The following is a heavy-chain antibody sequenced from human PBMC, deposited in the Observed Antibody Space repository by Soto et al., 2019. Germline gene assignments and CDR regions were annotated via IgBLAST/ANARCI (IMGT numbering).Heavy chain of an antibody. CDR1: GYTFTGYY. V-gene: IGHV1-2*04. J-gene: IGHJ4*02. D-gene: IGHD6-6*01. CDR2: INPSSGGT. Sequence: ASVKVSCKASGYTFTGYYMHWVRQAPGQGLEWMGWINPSSGGTNYAQKFQGWVTMTRDTSISTAYMELSRLRSDDTAVYYCARVPPRQLESYYFDYWGQGTLVTVSS. CDR3: ARVPPRQLESYYFDY.